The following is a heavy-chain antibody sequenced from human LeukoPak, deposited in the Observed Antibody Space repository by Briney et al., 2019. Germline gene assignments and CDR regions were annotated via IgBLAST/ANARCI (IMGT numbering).Heavy chain of an antibody. J-gene: IGHJ6*02. D-gene: IGHD1-26*01. CDR3: ASDAGVGATSPAPYYYYGMDV. CDR2: ISYDGSNK. Sequence: PGGSLRLSCAASGFTLSSYAMHWVRQAPGKGLEWVAVISYDGSNKYYADSVKGRFTISRDNSKNTLYLQMNSLRAEDTAVYYCASDAGVGATSPAPYYYYGMDVWGQGTTVTVSS. V-gene: IGHV3-30*04. CDR1: GFTLSSYA.